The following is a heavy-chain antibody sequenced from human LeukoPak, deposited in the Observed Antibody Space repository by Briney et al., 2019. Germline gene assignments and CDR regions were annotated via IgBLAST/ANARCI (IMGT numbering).Heavy chain of an antibody. CDR3: AILVVPAAIPPLFDY. V-gene: IGHV1-2*02. D-gene: IGHD2-2*01. Sequence: ASVKVSCKASGYTFTGYYMHWVRQAPGQGLEWMGWINPNSGGTNYAQKFQGRVTMTRDTSISTAYMELSRLRSDDTAVYYCAILVVPAAIPPLFDYWGQGTLVTVSP. J-gene: IGHJ4*02. CDR1: GYTFTGYY. CDR2: INPNSGGT.